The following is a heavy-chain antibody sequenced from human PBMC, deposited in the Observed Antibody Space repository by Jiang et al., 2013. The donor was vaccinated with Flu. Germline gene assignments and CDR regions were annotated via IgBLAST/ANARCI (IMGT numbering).Heavy chain of an antibody. CDR1: GFTFSSYG. CDR2: IWYDGSNK. V-gene: IGHV3-33*01. D-gene: IGHD1-1*01. Sequence: VQLVESGGGVVQPGRSLKLSCAASGFTFSSYGMHWVRQAPGKGLEWVAVIWYDGSNKDYADSVRGRFTISRDNSKNTLYLQMNSLRAEDTAVYYCARDLYMFEAPEPTFDYWGQGTLVTVSS. CDR3: ARDLYMFEAPEPTFDY. J-gene: IGHJ4*02.